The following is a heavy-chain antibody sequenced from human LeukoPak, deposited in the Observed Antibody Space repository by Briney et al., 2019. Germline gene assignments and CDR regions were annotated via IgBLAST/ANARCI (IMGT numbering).Heavy chain of an antibody. CDR3: AKGLYGSGSPRPTDY. CDR1: GFTFSSYE. D-gene: IGHD3-10*01. V-gene: IGHV3-48*03. Sequence: PGGSLRLSCAASGFTFSSYEMNWVRQAPGKGLEWVSYISSSGSTIYYADSVKGRFTISRDNSKNTLYLQMNGLRAEDTALYFCAKGLYGSGSPRPTDYWGQGTLVTVSS. J-gene: IGHJ4*02. CDR2: ISSSGSTI.